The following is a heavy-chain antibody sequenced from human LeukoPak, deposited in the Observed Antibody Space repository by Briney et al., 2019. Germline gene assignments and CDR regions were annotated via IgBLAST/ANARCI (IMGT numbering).Heavy chain of an antibody. J-gene: IGHJ4*02. CDR3: AKHRSFYGNSAVDS. CDR1: GFTFSSYG. V-gene: IGHV3-23*01. Sequence: GGSLRLSCAASGFTFSSYGMSWVRQAPGKGLEWVSPIGGSGGTTYYADSVKGRFTISRDNSKNTLYLQMNSLRAEDTAVYYCAKHRSFYGNSAVDSWGQGTLVTYSS. CDR2: IGGSGGTT. D-gene: IGHD4-23*01.